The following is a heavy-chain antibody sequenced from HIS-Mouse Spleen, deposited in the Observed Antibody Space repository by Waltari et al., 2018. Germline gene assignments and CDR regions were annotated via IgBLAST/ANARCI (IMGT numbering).Heavy chain of an antibody. Sequence: QLQLQESGPGLVKPSETLSLTCTVSGCSIRSSSYYWGWIRQPPGKGLEWIGSIYYSGSTYYNQSLKSRVTISVDTSKNQFSLKLSSVTAADTAVYYCARRRGWFDYWGQGTLVTVSS. CDR2: IYYSGST. CDR1: GCSIRSSSYY. CDR3: ARRRGWFDY. V-gene: IGHV4-39*01. D-gene: IGHD6-19*01. J-gene: IGHJ4*02.